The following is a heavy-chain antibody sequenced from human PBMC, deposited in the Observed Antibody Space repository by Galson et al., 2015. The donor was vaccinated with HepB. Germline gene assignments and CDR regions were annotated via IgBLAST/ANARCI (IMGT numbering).Heavy chain of an antibody. CDR2: FVPLLHMT. CDR1: GGTFDTYT. V-gene: IGHV1-69*02. J-gene: IGHJ6*02. D-gene: IGHD3-10*02. Sequence: SVKVSCKASGGTFDTYTIHWVRQAPGQAFQWMGKFVPLLHMTNYAHMFQGRVSLNADKSTTTFYMQLADLRSDDTAVYYCAQGSYYVSGIDIWGQGTAVRVSS. CDR3: AQGSYYVSGIDI.